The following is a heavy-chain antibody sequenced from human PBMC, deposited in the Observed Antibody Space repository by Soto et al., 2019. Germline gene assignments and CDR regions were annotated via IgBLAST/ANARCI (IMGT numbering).Heavy chain of an antibody. CDR1: SGSISSSNW. Sequence: QVQLQESGPGLVKPSGTLSLTCVVSSGSISSSNWWSWVRQPPGKGLEWIGEIYHSGSTNYNPSLKSRVTRSVYKSKNQFSLDLSSVTAADTAVYHCARAGTLSSEKGSYDDYWGQGTLVTVSS. CDR3: ARAGTLSSEKGSYDDY. V-gene: IGHV4-4*02. D-gene: IGHD3-16*01. CDR2: IYHSGST. J-gene: IGHJ4*02.